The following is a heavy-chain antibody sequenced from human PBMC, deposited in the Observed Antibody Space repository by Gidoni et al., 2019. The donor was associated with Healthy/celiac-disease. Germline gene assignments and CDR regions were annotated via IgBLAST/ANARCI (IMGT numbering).Heavy chain of an antibody. CDR1: GGSISSSSYY. Sequence: QLQLQESGPGLVKPSETLSLTCTVSGGSISSSSYYWGWIRQPPGKGLEWIGSIDYSGSTYYNPSLKSRVTISVDTSKNQFSLKLSSVTAADTAVYYCATLDFWSGYRDYWGQGTLVTVSS. V-gene: IGHV4-39*01. J-gene: IGHJ4*02. D-gene: IGHD3-3*01. CDR2: IDYSGST. CDR3: ATLDFWSGYRDY.